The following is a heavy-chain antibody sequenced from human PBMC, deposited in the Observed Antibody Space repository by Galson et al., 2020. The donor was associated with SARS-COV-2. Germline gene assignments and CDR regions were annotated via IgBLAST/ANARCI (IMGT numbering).Heavy chain of an antibody. CDR3: ARMPWVGAITYYYYYGMDV. D-gene: IGHD1-26*01. J-gene: IGHJ6*02. CDR2: IDWDDDK. CDR1: GFSLSTSGMC. V-gene: IGHV2-70*01. Sequence: SGPTLVKPTQTLTLTCTFSGFSLSTSGMCVSWIRQPPGKALEWLALIDWDDDKYYSTSLKTRLTISKDTSKNQVVLTMTNMDPVDTATYYCARMPWVGAITYYYYYGMDVWGQGTTVTVSS.